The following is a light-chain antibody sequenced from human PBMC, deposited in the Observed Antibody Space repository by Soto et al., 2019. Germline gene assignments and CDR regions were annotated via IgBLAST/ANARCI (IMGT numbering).Light chain of an antibody. CDR3: QQYDTYST. V-gene: IGKV1-5*01. Sequence: DIQMTQSPSSVSVSVGDRVAITCRASQALSTWLAWYQQKPGRAPNLLIYDASNLGSGVPSRFSGSGSGTEFTLTISSLQPDDFATYYCQQYDTYSTFGQGTRLEI. J-gene: IGKJ5*01. CDR1: QALSTW. CDR2: DAS.